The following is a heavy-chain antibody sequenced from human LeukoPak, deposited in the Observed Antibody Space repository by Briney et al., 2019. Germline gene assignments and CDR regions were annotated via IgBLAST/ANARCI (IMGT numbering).Heavy chain of an antibody. J-gene: IGHJ4*02. CDR3: ARDQGSVYYFDY. D-gene: IGHD1-26*01. V-gene: IGHV3-48*02. CDR1: GFTFSSYN. CDR2: ISGSGSTI. Sequence: GGSLRLSCAAPGFTFSSYNMNWGRQGPGGGLEWISYISGSGSTIFYADSVKGRFTISRDNAKNSLYLQMSSLRDEDTAVYYCARDQGSVYYFDYWGQGTLVTVSS.